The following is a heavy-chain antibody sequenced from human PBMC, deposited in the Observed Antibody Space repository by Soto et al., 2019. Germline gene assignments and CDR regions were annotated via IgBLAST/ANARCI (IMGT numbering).Heavy chain of an antibody. Sequence: PGGSLRLSCAASGFTFSSYAMHWVRQAPGKGLEWVAVISYDGSNKYYADSVKGRFTISRDNSKNTLYLQMNSLRAEDTAVYYCARDKNPYSSGWYFDYWGQGTLVTSPQ. D-gene: IGHD6-19*01. CDR3: ARDKNPYSSGWYFDY. CDR1: GFTFSSYA. V-gene: IGHV3-30-3*01. CDR2: ISYDGSNK. J-gene: IGHJ4*02.